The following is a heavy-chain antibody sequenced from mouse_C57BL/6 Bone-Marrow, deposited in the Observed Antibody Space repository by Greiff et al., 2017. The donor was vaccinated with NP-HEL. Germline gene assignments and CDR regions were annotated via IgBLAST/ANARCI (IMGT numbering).Heavy chain of an antibody. J-gene: IGHJ3*01. Sequence: EVQVVESGPGLVKPSQSLSLTCSVPGNSITSGYYWNWIRQFPGNRLEWMGYISYDGSNNYNPSLKNRISINRDTSKNQFFLKLNSVTTEDTATYYCAREGGYYGSPFAYWGQGTLVTVSA. CDR3: AREGGYYGSPFAY. V-gene: IGHV3-6*01. D-gene: IGHD1-1*01. CDR1: GNSITSGYY. CDR2: ISYDGSN.